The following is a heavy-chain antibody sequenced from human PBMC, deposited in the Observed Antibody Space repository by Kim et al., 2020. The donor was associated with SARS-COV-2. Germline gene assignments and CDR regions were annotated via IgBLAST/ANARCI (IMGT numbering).Heavy chain of an antibody. D-gene: IGHD5-12*01. J-gene: IGHJ4*02. CDR1: GGTFSSYA. Sequence: SVKVSCKASGGTFSSYAISWVRQAPGQGLEWMGGIIPIFGTANYAQKFQGRVTITADESTSTAYMELSSLRSEDTAVYYCARADIVATIRGSTTVKYFDYWGQGTLVTVSS. CDR2: IIPIFGTA. V-gene: IGHV1-69*13. CDR3: ARADIVATIRGSTTVKYFDY.